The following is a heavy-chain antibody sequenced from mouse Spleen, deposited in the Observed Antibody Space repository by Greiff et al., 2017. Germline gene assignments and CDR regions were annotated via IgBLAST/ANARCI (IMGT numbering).Heavy chain of an antibody. Sequence: DVMLVESGGGLVKPGGSLKLSCAASGFTFSSYAMSWVRQTPEKRLEWVATISSGGSYTYYPDSVKGRFTISRDNAKNTLYLQMSSLRSEDTAMYYCARHPSTVVAPFDYWGQGTTLTVSS. V-gene: IGHV5-9-1*01. CDR1: GFTFSSYA. D-gene: IGHD1-1*01. CDR2: ISSGGSYT. CDR3: ARHPSTVVAPFDY. J-gene: IGHJ2*01.